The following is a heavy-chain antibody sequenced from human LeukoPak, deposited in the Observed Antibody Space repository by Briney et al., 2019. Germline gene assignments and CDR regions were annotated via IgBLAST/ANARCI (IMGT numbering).Heavy chain of an antibody. Sequence: LAGGSLRLSCAAPGFTFSTYAMYWVRQAPGKGLEWVSAISGGGGSIYYADSVKGRFTISRDNSKNTLYLQMNSLGVEDTAVYYCAKRSSNFYFDSWGQGTLVTVSS. CDR3: AKRSSNFYFDS. J-gene: IGHJ4*02. CDR2: ISGGGGSI. CDR1: GFTFSTYA. D-gene: IGHD1-7*01. V-gene: IGHV3-23*01.